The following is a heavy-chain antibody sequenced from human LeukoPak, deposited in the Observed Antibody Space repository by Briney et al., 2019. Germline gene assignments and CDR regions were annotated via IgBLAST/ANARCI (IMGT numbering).Heavy chain of an antibody. CDR2: IYYSGST. Sequence: SETLSLTCTVSGGSISSSSYYWGWIRQPPGKGLEWIGSIYYSGSTYYNPSLKSRVTISVDTSKNQFSLKLSSVTAADTAVYYCARGVEGPDLVVAVAATRPSGWFDPWGQGALVTVSS. CDR3: ARGVEGPDLVVAVAATRPSGWFDP. CDR1: GGSISSSSYY. J-gene: IGHJ5*02. D-gene: IGHD2-15*01. V-gene: IGHV4-39*07.